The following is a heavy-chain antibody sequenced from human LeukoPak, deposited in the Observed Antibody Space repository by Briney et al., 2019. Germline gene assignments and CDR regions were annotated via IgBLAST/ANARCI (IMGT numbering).Heavy chain of an antibody. CDR2: IRADAVTT. Sequence: GGSLRLSCATSGFIFSHHGMNWVRQAPGKGLEWVSGIRADAVTTYYADSVKGRFIISRDNSKNTLYLQMNSLRAEDTAVYYCAKDHDSMYYYGSGSYLDYWGQGTLVTVSS. CDR1: GFIFSHHG. J-gene: IGHJ4*02. V-gene: IGHV3-23*01. D-gene: IGHD3-10*01. CDR3: AKDHDSMYYYGSGSYLDY.